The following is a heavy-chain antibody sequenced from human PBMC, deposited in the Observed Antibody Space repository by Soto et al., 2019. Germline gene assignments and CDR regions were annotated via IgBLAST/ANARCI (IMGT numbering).Heavy chain of an antibody. CDR3: AKEKVVPAAMLEGPYYYGMDV. Sequence: GGSLRLSCAASGFTLSDYWMHWVRQVPGKGLLWVSRISVDGGDTSYADSVKGRFTISRDNSKNTLYLQMNSLRAEDTAVYYCAKEKVVPAAMLEGPYYYGMDVWGQGTTVTVSS. CDR2: ISVDGGDT. CDR1: GFTLSDYW. J-gene: IGHJ6*02. V-gene: IGHV3-74*01. D-gene: IGHD2-2*01.